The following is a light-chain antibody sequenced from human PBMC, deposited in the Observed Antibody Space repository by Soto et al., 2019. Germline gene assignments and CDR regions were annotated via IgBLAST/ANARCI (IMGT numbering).Light chain of an antibody. CDR2: EVS. CDR1: SSDVGGYNY. CDR3: CSFAGSSTSYVV. Sequence: QSALTQPASVSGSPGQSITISCTGTSSDVGGYNYVSWYQQHPGKAPKLIIYEVSNRPSGVSNRFSGSKSGNTASLTISGLQAEDEADYYCCSFAGSSTSYVVFGGGTKLTVL. V-gene: IGLV2-23*02. J-gene: IGLJ2*01.